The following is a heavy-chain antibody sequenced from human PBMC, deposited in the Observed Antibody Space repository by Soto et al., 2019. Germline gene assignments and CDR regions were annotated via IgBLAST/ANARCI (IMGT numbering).Heavy chain of an antibody. D-gene: IGHD3-9*01. J-gene: IGHJ4*02. CDR1: GDSITSNSYF. V-gene: IGHV4-39*01. Sequence: LETKSLTCTVSGDSITSNSYFWAWIRQPPGKGLEWIGSIYYSGTTYHNPSLKSRVTISVDRSNNQFSLKLTSVTAADTAVYYCARHFSVDHFDYWGQGALVTVSS. CDR3: ARHFSVDHFDY. CDR2: IYYSGTT.